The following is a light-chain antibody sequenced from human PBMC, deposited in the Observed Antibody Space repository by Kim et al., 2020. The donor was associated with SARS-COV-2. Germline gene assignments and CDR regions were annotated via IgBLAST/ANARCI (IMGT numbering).Light chain of an antibody. CDR1: SSNVGGYNY. CDR2: DVR. J-gene: IGLJ1*01. Sequence: SPGQSGHNSWTGTSSNVGGYNYVSWYQQPPVKAPKLMIYDVRKRPSGVPDRFSGSKSGNTASLTISGLQAEDEADYYCCSYAGTYVFGTGTKVTVL. V-gene: IGLV2-11*01. CDR3: CSYAGTYV.